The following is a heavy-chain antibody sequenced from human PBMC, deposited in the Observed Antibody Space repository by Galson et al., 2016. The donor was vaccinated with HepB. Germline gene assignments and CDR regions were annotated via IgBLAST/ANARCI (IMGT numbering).Heavy chain of an antibody. J-gene: IGHJ4*02. V-gene: IGHV3-48*02. CDR3: ARDVEDSEQGLDY. D-gene: IGHD2-21*01. Sequence: SLRLSCVASGFTFSSFSMNWVRQAPGKGLEWVSYISSTSNTIYYAGSVKGRFTISRDNAKKSLYLQMNTLRDEDTGVYYCARDVEDSEQGLDYWGQGTLVSVSS. CDR1: GFTFSSFS. CDR2: ISSTSNTI.